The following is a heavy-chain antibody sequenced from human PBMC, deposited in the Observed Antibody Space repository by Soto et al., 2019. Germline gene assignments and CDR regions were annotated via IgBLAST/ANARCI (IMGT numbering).Heavy chain of an antibody. J-gene: IGHJ6*02. V-gene: IGHV3-33*01. CDR1: GFTFSSYG. CDR2: IWYDGSNK. CDR3: ARVLGYCSGGSCPRAYYYYGMDV. Sequence: GGSLRLSCAASGFTFSSYGMHWVRQAPGKGLEWVAVIWYDGSNKYYADSVKGRFTISRDNSKNTLYLQMNSLRAEDTAVYYCARVLGYCSGGSCPRAYYYYGMDVWGQGTTVTVSS. D-gene: IGHD2-15*01.